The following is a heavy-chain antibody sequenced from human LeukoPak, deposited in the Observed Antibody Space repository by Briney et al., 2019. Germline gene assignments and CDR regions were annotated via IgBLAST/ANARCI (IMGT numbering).Heavy chain of an antibody. D-gene: IGHD5-24*01. CDR3: AKETDYNYIYYFDY. CDR1: GFTFSSYA. Sequence: GGSLRLSCAASGFTFSSYAMSWVRQAPGKGLEWVSGISGSGASTYYADSVKGRFTIYRDNSKNTLYLQMNSLRAEDTAVYSCAKETDYNYIYYFDYWGQGTLVTVSS. CDR2: ISGSGAST. J-gene: IGHJ4*02. V-gene: IGHV3-23*01.